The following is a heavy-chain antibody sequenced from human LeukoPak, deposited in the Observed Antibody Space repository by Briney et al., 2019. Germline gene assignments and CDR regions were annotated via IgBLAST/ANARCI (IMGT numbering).Heavy chain of an antibody. V-gene: IGHV3-23*01. CDR2: ISGSVDST. Sequence: PGGSLRLSCKASGFTISSYGMSWVRQAPGKGLEWVSAISGSVDSTYYADSVKGRLTISRDSSKNTLYLQMDSLRAEDTAIYYCAKDSPVCTYWGQGTLVTVSS. CDR1: GFTISSYG. J-gene: IGHJ4*02. CDR3: AKDSPVCTY. D-gene: IGHD2-8*01.